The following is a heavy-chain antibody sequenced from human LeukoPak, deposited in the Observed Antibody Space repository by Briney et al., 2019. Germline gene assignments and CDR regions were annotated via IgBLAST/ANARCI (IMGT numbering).Heavy chain of an antibody. CDR3: ARPTSYGYSSSWYYFDY. CDR1: GFTFSSYG. J-gene: IGHJ4*02. Sequence: PGGSLRLSCAASGFTFSSYGMHWVRQAPGKGLEWVAVIWYDGSNKYYADSVKGRFTISRDNSKNTLYLQMNSLRAEDAAVYYCARPTSYGYSSSWYYFDYWGQGTLVTVSS. D-gene: IGHD6-13*01. V-gene: IGHV3-33*01. CDR2: IWYDGSNK.